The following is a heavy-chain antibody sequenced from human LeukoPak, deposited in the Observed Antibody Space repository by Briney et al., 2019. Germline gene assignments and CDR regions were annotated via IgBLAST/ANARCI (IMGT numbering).Heavy chain of an antibody. V-gene: IGHV3-23*01. D-gene: IGHD3-22*01. CDR2: ISGSGGST. CDR1: GFTFSSYA. J-gene: IGHJ3*02. CDR3: AKVLMIVVVLEAFDI. Sequence: WGSLRLSCAASGFTFSSYAMSWVRQAPGKGLEWVSAISGSGGSTYYADSVKGRFTISRDNSKNTLYLQMNSLRAEDTAVYYCAKVLMIVVVLEAFDIWGQGTMVTVSS.